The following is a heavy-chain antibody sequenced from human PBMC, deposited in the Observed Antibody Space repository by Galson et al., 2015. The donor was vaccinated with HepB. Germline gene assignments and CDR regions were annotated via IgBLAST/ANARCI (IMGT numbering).Heavy chain of an antibody. Sequence: SLRLSCAASGFTFSSYSMNWVRQAPGKGLEWVSSISSSSSYIYYADSVKGRFTISRDNAKNSLYLQMNSLRAEDTAVYYCARLFGVVTTFDYWGQGTLVTVSS. V-gene: IGHV3-21*01. CDR1: GFTFSSYS. D-gene: IGHD3-3*01. CDR2: ISSSSSYI. J-gene: IGHJ4*02. CDR3: ARLFGVVTTFDY.